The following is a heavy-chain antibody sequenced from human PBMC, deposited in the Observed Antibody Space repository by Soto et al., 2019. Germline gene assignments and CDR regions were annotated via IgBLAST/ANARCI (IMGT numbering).Heavy chain of an antibody. J-gene: IGHJ6*02. V-gene: IGHV3-73*01. CDR3: TRVRGVIMPYGMDV. Sequence: LSYAGSEFTFVGSAMHWGRQASGKGLERVGRIRSKANSYATAYAASVKGRFTISRDDSKNTAYLQMNSLKTEDTSVYYCTRVRGVIMPYGMDVWGQGTTVTVSS. D-gene: IGHD3-10*01. CDR2: IRSKANSYAT. CDR1: EFTFVGSA.